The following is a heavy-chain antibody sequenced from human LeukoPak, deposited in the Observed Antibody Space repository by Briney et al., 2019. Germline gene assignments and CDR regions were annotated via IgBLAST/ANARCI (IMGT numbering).Heavy chain of an antibody. V-gene: IGHV3-72*01. CDR3: TTDVDMVRGVPKKKNDY. D-gene: IGHD3-10*01. J-gene: IGHJ4*02. Sequence: GGSLRLSCAASGFSFSDHYMDWVRQAPGKGLEWVGRIRNKINSYTTEYAASVKGRFTISRDDSKNSLYLQMNSLKTEDTAVYYCTTDVDMVRGVPKKKNDYWGQGTLVTVSS. CDR2: IRNKINSYTT. CDR1: GFSFSDHY.